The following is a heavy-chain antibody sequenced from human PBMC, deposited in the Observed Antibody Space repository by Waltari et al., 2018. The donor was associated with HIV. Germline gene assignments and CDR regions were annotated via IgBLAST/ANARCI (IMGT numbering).Heavy chain of an antibody. D-gene: IGHD3-9*01. CDR2: IYTSGST. J-gene: IGHJ4*02. CDR1: GGSISSGSYY. V-gene: IGHV4-61*02. CDR3: ARAPGYYDILTGYYNPYYFDY. Sequence: QVQLQESGPGLVKPSQTLSLTCTVSGGSISSGSYYWSWIRPPAGKGLEWIGRIYTSGSTNYNPSLKSRVTISVDTSKNQFSLKLSSVTAADTAVYYCARAPGYYDILTGYYNPYYFDYWGQGTLVTVSS.